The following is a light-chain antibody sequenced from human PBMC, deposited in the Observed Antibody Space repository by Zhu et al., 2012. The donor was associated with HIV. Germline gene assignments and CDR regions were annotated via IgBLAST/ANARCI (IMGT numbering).Light chain of an antibody. V-gene: IGKV3-20*01. Sequence: EIVLTQSPGTLSLSPGERATLSCRASQNIDSSYLAWYQQKPGQAPRVLIYSASSRATGIPERFSGSGSGTDFTLSISRVEPEDFAVYYCQQYGSSPPYIFGQGTKLEIK. CDR1: QNIDSSY. CDR3: QQYGSSPPYI. J-gene: IGKJ2*01. CDR2: SAS.